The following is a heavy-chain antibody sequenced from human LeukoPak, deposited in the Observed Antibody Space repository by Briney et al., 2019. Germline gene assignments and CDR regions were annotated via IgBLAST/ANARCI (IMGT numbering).Heavy chain of an antibody. CDR3: ARDQNYYGKTLDY. J-gene: IGHJ4*02. D-gene: IGHD3-10*01. CDR2: ISSSGSTI. V-gene: IGHV3-48*04. CDR1: GFTFSSYS. Sequence: GGPLRLSCAASGFTFSSYSMNWVRQAPGKGLEWVSYISSSGSTIYYADSVKGRFTISRDNAKNSLYLQMNSLRAEDTAVHYCARDQNYYGKTLDYWGQGTLVTVSS.